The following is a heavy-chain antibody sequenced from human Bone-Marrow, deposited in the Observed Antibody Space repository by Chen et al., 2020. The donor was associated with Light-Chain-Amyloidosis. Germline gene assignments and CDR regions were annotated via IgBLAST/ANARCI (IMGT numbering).Heavy chain of an antibody. CDR1: GYTFPNYW. D-gene: IGHD5-12*01. J-gene: IGHJ4*02. CDR2: IYPDDSDA. V-gene: IGHV5-51*01. Sequence: EEQLEQSGPEVKKPGESLKISCKGTGYTFPNYWIGWVRQMPGKGLEWMGVIYPDDSDARYSPSFEGQVTTSADKSITTAYLQLRSLKATDTAMYYCARLRDGYTFDFWGQGTLVTVSS. CDR3: ARLRDGYTFDF.